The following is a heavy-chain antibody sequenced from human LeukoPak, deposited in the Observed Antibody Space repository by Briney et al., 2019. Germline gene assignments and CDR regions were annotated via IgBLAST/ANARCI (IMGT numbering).Heavy chain of an antibody. D-gene: IGHD3-3*01. J-gene: IGHJ6*03. CDR3: AGKRGFYDFWSGSYWDYYSYMDV. CDR1: GFTVSSNY. CDR2: IYSGGST. Sequence: PGGSLRLSCAASGFTVSSNYMSWVRQAPGKGLEWVSVIYSGGSTYYADSVKGRFTISRDNSKNTLYLQMNSLRAEDTAVYYCAGKRGFYDFWSGSYWDYYSYMDVWGKGTTVTVSS. V-gene: IGHV3-53*01.